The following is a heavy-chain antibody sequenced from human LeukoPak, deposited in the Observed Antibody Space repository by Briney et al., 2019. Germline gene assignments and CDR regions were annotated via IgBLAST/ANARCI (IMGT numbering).Heavy chain of an antibody. CDR2: INTSGST. J-gene: IGHJ4*02. D-gene: IGHD3-22*01. Sequence: PSETLSLTCTVSGGSISSYYWSWIRQPPGKGLEWIGYINTSGSTNYNPSLKSRVTISVDTSKNQFSLKLSSVTAADTAVYYCARTSYDSSGYDIGYFDYWGQGTLVTVSS. CDR3: ARTSYDSSGYDIGYFDY. V-gene: IGHV4-4*09. CDR1: GGSISSYY.